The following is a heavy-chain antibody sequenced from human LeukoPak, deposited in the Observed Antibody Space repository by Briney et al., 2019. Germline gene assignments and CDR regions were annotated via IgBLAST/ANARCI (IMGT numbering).Heavy chain of an antibody. CDR2: IRYDGSNK. J-gene: IGHJ4*02. CDR1: GFTFSSYG. CDR3: AGDSGSYYVEFDY. D-gene: IGHD1-26*01. V-gene: IGHV3-33*01. Sequence: GRSLRLSCAASGFTFSSYGMHWVRQAPGKGLEWVAVIRYDGSNKYYADSVKGRFTISRDNSKNTLYLQMNSLRAEDTAVYYCAGDSGSYYVEFDYWGQGTLVTVSS.